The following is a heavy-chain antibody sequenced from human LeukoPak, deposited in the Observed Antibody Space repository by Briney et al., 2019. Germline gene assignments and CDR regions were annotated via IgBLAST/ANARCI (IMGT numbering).Heavy chain of an antibody. CDR3: ARDGVRWELPSSFDI. Sequence: ASVKVSCKASGYTFTSYGISWVRQAPGQGLEWMGWISAYNGNTNSAQKFQGRVTMTTDTSTTTAYMELRSLRSDDTAVYYYARDGVRWELPSSFDIWGQGTMVTVSS. CDR1: GYTFTSYG. D-gene: IGHD1-26*01. J-gene: IGHJ3*02. V-gene: IGHV1-18*01. CDR2: ISAYNGNT.